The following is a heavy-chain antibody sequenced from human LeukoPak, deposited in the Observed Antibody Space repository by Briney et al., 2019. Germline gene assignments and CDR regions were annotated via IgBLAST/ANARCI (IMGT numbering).Heavy chain of an antibody. CDR1: GFTFSSYA. Sequence: PGGSLRLSCAASGFTFSSYAMSWVRQAPGKGLEWVSAISGLGGSTYHADSVRGRFTISRDNSKNTLYLLMNSLRAEDTALYFCVKESSYETSGYNPSSFVLWGQGTMVTVSS. CDR2: ISGLGGST. V-gene: IGHV3-23*01. CDR3: VKESSYETSGYNPSSFVL. D-gene: IGHD5-12*01. J-gene: IGHJ3*01.